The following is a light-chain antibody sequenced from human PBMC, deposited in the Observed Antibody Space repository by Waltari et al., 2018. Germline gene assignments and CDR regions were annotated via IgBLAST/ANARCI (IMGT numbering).Light chain of an antibody. Sequence: QSALTQPRSVSGSPGQSVTISCTGTSSDVGSYNRVSWYQQPPGTAPKLMIYEVSYRPSGVPDRFSGPKSGNTASLTISGLQAEDEADYYCCSYAGSRTWVFGGGTKVTVL. J-gene: IGLJ3*02. CDR2: EVS. CDR1: SSDVGSYNR. V-gene: IGLV2-18*02. CDR3: CSYAGSRTWV.